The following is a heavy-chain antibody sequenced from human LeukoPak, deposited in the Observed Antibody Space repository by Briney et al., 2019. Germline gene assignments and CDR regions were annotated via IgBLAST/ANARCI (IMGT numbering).Heavy chain of an antibody. CDR3: ANPAGRALYYFDY. Sequence: SETLSLTCTVSGGSISSSSYYWRWIRQPPGKGLEWIGTIYYSGSTHYNPSLKSRITISVDMSKNQFSLKLSSMTAADTAVYYCANPAGRALYYFDYWGQGTLVTVSS. V-gene: IGHV4-39*01. CDR1: GGSISSSSYY. CDR2: IYYSGST. J-gene: IGHJ4*02.